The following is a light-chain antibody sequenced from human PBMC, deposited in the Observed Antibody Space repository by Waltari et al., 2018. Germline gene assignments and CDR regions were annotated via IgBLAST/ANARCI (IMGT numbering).Light chain of an antibody. CDR2: DSN. Sequence: QSALTQPPSVSGSPGQSVTISFTGVSSDVGHYHVSWYPQLTGKAPKLIIYDSNTRPSGVPDRFSGSKSGNRASLTISGLQAEDEATYYCCSYADRFTWVFGGGTKVTVL. CDR1: SSDVGHYH. V-gene: IGLV2-11*01. J-gene: IGLJ3*02. CDR3: CSYADRFTWV.